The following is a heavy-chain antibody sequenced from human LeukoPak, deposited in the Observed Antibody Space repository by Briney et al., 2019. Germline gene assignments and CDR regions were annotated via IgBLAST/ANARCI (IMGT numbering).Heavy chain of an antibody. CDR3: TTGPLFSPPEPDY. V-gene: IGHV3-15*01. J-gene: IGHJ4*02. CDR1: GFSFTNAW. D-gene: IGHD1-14*01. CDR2: IKSKAHGGAT. Sequence: GGSLRLSCAASGFSFTNAWMSWVRQAPGKGLQWVARIKSKAHGGATDYAAPVKGRFTISRDDSKETVDLQMDRLKTEDSAIYFLTTGPLFSPPEPDYWGQGTLVTVSS.